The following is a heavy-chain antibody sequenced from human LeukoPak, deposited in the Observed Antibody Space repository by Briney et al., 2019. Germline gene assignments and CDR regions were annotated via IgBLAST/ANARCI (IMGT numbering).Heavy chain of an antibody. J-gene: IGHJ3*02. V-gene: IGHV4-61*08. D-gene: IGHD1-7*01. CDR3: ARGGSITGTLGAFDI. Sequence: PSETLSLTCTVSGGSISSGDYYWSWIRQPPGKGLEWIGYIYYSGSTNYNPSLKSRVTISVDTSKNQFSLKLSSVTAADTAVYYCARGGSITGTLGAFDIWGQGTMVTVSS. CDR2: IYYSGST. CDR1: GGSISSGDYY.